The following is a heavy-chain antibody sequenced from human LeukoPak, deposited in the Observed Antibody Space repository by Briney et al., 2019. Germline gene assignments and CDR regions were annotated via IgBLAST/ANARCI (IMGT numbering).Heavy chain of an antibody. D-gene: IGHD3-10*01. CDR1: GFSFNNYV. V-gene: IGHV3-23*01. CDR3: AKNYESGSYLDY. Sequence: GGSLRLSCAASGFSFNNYVMTWVRQAPGKGLEWVSAISGSGGSTYYADSAKGRFTISRDNSKNTLYLQMSSLRAEDTAMYYCAKNYESGSYLDYWGQGTLVTVSS. CDR2: ISGSGGST. J-gene: IGHJ4*02.